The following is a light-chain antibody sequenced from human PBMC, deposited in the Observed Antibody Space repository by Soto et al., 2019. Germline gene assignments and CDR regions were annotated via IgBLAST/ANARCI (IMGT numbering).Light chain of an antibody. CDR2: GAS. V-gene: IGKV3-20*01. J-gene: IGKJ2*01. Sequence: EIVLTQSPGTLSLSPGQRATLSCRASESISRDYLAWYQQRLGQAPRLLIYGASSGATGIPDRFSGSGSGTDFPLTISSLEPEDFAIYYCQQYGGVPYAFGQGTKLEIK. CDR3: QQYGGVPYA. CDR1: ESISRDY.